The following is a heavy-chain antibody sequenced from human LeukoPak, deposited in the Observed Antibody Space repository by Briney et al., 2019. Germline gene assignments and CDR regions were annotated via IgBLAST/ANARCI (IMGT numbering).Heavy chain of an antibody. D-gene: IGHD3-10*01. CDR3: ARSYYGSGSYYGYYYYGMDV. CDR2: ISSSSSYT. J-gene: IGHJ6*02. V-gene: IGHV3-21*05. Sequence: TGGSLRLSCAASGFTFSIYTMHWVRQAPGKGLEWVSYISSSSSYTNYADSVKGRFTISRDNAKNSLYLQMNSLRAEDTAVYYCARSYYGSGSYYGYYYYGMDVWGQGTTVTVSS. CDR1: GFTFSIYT.